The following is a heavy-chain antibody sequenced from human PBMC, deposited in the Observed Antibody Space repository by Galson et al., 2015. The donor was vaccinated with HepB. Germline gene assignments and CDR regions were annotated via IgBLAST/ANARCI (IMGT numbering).Heavy chain of an antibody. J-gene: IGHJ5*02. Sequence: CAISGDSVSSHSAAWNWIRQSPSRGLEWLGRTYYRSKWYNDYTVSVKSRITINPDTSKNQFSLQLNSVTPEDTAVYYCARGHCSSTSCHLGTWFDPWGQGTLVTVSS. V-gene: IGHV6-1*01. CDR2: TYYRSKWYN. CDR3: ARGHCSSTSCHLGTWFDP. CDR1: GDSVSSHSAA. D-gene: IGHD2-2*01.